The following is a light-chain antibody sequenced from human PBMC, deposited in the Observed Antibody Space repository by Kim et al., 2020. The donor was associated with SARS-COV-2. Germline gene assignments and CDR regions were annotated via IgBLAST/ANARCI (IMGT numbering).Light chain of an antibody. J-gene: IGKJ2*03. V-gene: IGKV1-5*03. CDR2: KAS. Sequence: DIQMTQSPSTLSASVGDRVTITCRARQSISSWLAWYQQKPGKAPKVLIYKASSLESGVPSRFSGSGSGTEFTLTISSLQPDDFATYYCQQYKSWYSFGQGTKLEI. CDR1: QSISSW. CDR3: QQYKSWYS.